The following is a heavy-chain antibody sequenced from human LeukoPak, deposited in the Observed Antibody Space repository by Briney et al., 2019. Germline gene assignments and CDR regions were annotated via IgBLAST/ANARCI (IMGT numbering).Heavy chain of an antibody. D-gene: IGHD3-22*01. V-gene: IGHV1-69*05. J-gene: IGHJ4*02. Sequence: SVKVSCKASGGTFSSYAISWVRQAPGQGLEWMGRIIPIFGTANYAQKFQGRVTITTDESTSTAYMELSSLRSEVTAVYYCARAPWGYYDSSGYSFDYWGQGTLVTVSS. CDR1: GGTFSSYA. CDR2: IIPIFGTA. CDR3: ARAPWGYYDSSGYSFDY.